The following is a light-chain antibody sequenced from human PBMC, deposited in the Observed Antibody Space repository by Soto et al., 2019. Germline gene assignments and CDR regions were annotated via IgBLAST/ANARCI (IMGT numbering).Light chain of an antibody. CDR1: SSDVGGYNY. Sequence: QPALTQPASVSESPGQSITISCTGTSSDVGGYNYVSWYQQYPGKAPKLMIYDVSNRPSGVSNRFSGSKSGNTASLTISGLQAEDEADYYCSSFTTSSTQVFGTGTKVTVL. V-gene: IGLV2-14*01. CDR2: DVS. J-gene: IGLJ1*01. CDR3: SSFTTSSTQV.